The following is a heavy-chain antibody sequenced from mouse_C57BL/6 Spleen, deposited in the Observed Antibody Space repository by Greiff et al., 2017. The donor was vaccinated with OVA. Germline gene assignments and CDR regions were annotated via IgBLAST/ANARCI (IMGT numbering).Heavy chain of an antibody. Sequence: QVHVKQSGAELMKPGASVKLSCKATGYTFPGYWIEWVKQRPGHGLEWIGEIFPGSGSTNYNEKFKGKATFTVDTSSNTAYMQLSSLPTEDSAIYYCAFITTVVVNWYFDVWGTGTTVTVSS. J-gene: IGHJ1*03. CDR2: IFPGSGST. CDR1: GYTFPGYW. V-gene: IGHV1-9*01. D-gene: IGHD1-1*01. CDR3: AFITTVVVNWYFDV.